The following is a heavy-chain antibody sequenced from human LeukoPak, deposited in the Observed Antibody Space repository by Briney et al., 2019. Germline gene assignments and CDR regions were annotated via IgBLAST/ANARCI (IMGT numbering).Heavy chain of an antibody. J-gene: IGHJ4*02. D-gene: IGHD3-10*01. Sequence: GGSLRLSCAASGFSFSNYGMNWVRQAPGKGLEWVSSISSSSYIYYADSVKGRFTISRDNAKNSLYLQMSSLRAEDTAVYPCARDFYGSGSLYIDNWGQGTLVTVSS. V-gene: IGHV3-21*01. CDR2: ISSSSYI. CDR1: GFSFSNYG. CDR3: ARDFYGSGSLYIDN.